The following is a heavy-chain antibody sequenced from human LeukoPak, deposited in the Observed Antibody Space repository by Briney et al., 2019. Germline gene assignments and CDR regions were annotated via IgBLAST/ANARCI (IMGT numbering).Heavy chain of an antibody. J-gene: IGHJ6*02. V-gene: IGHV4-34*01. Sequence: SETLSLTCAVYGGSFSGYYWSWIRQPPGKGLEWIGEINHSGSTNYNPSLKSRVTISVDTSKNQFSLKLSSVTAADTAVHYCARGPYCSGGSCKAIYYYYYGMDVWGQGTTVTVSS. CDR3: ARGPYCSGGSCKAIYYYYYGMDV. D-gene: IGHD2-15*01. CDR1: GGSFSGYY. CDR2: INHSGST.